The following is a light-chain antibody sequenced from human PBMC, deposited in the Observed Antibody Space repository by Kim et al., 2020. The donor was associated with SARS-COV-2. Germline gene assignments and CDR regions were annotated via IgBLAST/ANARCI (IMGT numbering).Light chain of an antibody. V-gene: IGKV1-12*01. J-gene: IGKJ4*01. CDR1: QDIRYW. CDR2: AAS. Sequence: DIQMTQSPSFVSASVGDTVTMSCRASQDIRYWLAWYQLKPGTDPKLLMYAASNLQSGVPSRFSVSGSGTDFTLTIRGLQPEDFATYDCQQAKTFPLSFGGGTKVDIK. CDR3: QQAKTFPLS.